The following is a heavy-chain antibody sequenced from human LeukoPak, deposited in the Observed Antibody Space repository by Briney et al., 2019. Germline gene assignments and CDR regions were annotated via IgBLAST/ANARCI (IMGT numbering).Heavy chain of an antibody. CDR2: TNHSGST. J-gene: IGHJ4*02. V-gene: IGHV4-34*01. Sequence: SETLSLTCAVYGGSFSGYYWSWIRQPPGKGLEWIGETNHSGSTNYNPSLKSRVTISVDTSKNQFSLKLSSVTAAGTAVYYCARMAGYNYDYWGQGTLVTVSS. CDR3: ARMAGYNYDY. D-gene: IGHD5-12*01. CDR1: GGSFSGYY.